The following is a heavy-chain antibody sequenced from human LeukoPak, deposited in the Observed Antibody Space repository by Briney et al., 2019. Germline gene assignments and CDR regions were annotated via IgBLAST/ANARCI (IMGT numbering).Heavy chain of an antibody. D-gene: IGHD3-10*01. CDR2: INSDGSST. CDR1: GFTFSSYA. J-gene: IGHJ3*02. CDR3: ARELPPFGAFDI. Sequence: GGSLRLSCAASGFTFSSYAMPWVRQAPGKGLVWFSRINSDGSSTIYADSVKGRFTISRDNAKNTLYLQMGSLRAEDMAVYYCARELPPFGAFDIWGQGTMVTVSS. V-gene: IGHV3-74*01.